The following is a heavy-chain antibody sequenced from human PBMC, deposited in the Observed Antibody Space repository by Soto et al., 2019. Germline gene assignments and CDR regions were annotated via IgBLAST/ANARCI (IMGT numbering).Heavy chain of an antibody. Sequence: SETLSLTCTVSRGSISSGTNYCAWILHPPGKGLEWIANIYYSGSTFYNPSLKSRVTISLETSKSQFSLKLRSVTAADTAVYYCARHEAGWYFDSWGQGTLVTVSS. CDR3: ARHEAGWYFDS. V-gene: IGHV4-39*01. D-gene: IGHD6-25*01. CDR2: IYYSGST. J-gene: IGHJ4*02. CDR1: RGSISSGTNY.